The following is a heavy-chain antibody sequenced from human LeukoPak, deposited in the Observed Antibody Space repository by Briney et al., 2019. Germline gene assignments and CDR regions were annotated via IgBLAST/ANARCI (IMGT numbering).Heavy chain of an antibody. CDR1: GFTFSSYC. Sequence: GGSLRLSCAASGFTFSSYCMHWVRQAPGKGLEWVAFIRYDGSNKYYADSVKGRFTISRDNSKNTLYLQMNSLRAEDTAVYYCATEITGDLPGYFDLWGRGTLVTVSS. CDR3: ATEITGDLPGYFDL. V-gene: IGHV3-30*02. D-gene: IGHD7-27*01. CDR2: IRYDGSNK. J-gene: IGHJ2*01.